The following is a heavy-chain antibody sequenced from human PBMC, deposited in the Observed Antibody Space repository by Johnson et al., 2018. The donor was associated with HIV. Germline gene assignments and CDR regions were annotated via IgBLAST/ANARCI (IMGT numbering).Heavy chain of an antibody. CDR3: ARERGYSSVLWKLSEAAFDI. Sequence: QVQLVESGGGLVKPGRSLRLSCAASGFTFSDYYMSWIRQAPGKGLEWVSYISSSGSTMYYADSVKGRFTISRDNAKKSQFLQMNSLRAEDTAVYYCARERGYSSVLWKLSEAAFDIWGQGTMVTVSS. D-gene: IGHD6-19*01. J-gene: IGHJ3*02. CDR2: ISSSGSTM. V-gene: IGHV3-11*04. CDR1: GFTFSDYY.